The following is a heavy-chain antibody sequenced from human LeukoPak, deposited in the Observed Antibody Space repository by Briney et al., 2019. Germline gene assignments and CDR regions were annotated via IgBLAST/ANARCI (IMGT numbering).Heavy chain of an antibody. CDR1: GITLSNYG. J-gene: IGHJ4*02. D-gene: IGHD3-22*01. Sequence: WGSLRLSCAVSGITLSNYGMSWVRQAPGQGLEWVGGISDSGGRTNYADSVKGRFTISRDNPKNTLYLQMNSLRAEDTAVYFCAKRGVVIRVILVGFHKEAYYFDSWGQGALVTVSS. CDR3: AKRGVVIRVILVGFHKEAYYFDS. V-gene: IGHV3-23*01. CDR2: ISDSGGRT.